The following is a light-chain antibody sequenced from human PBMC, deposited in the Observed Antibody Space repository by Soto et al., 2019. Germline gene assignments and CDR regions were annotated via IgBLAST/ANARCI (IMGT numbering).Light chain of an antibody. CDR3: QQYNSYSWT. Sequence: PGEIATLSCRASQSVSSYLAWYQQKLGQAPRLLIYDASYRATGIPARFSGSGSGTDFTLTISSLEPEDFATYYCQQYNSYSWTFGQGTKVDIK. CDR2: DAS. V-gene: IGKV3-11*01. J-gene: IGKJ1*01. CDR1: QSVSSY.